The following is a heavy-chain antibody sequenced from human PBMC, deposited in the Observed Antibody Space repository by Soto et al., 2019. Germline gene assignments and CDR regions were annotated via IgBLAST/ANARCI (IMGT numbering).Heavy chain of an antibody. D-gene: IGHD3-10*01. CDR3: ARARLSRSWWFDP. J-gene: IGHJ5*02. CDR1: GDSGSSDNVH. Sequence: SVTLSLTCTVSGDSGSSDNVHWGWIRLPPGKGLEWIGVSYYTGTTHYNPSLKSRVTISVDTSKNQFSLKLSSVTAADTAVYYCARARLSRSWWFDPWGQGTLVTVS. CDR2: SYYTGTT. V-gene: IGHV4-39*07.